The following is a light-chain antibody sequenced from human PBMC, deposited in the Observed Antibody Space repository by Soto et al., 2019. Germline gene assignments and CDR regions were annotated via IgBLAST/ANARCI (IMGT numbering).Light chain of an antibody. CDR3: QQYDTLPPLT. Sequence: DIQMTQSPSSLSASVGDRVTITCQASQDISNYLNLYQQKPGKAPKLLIFDASTLQIGVPSRFSGSGSGTDFTFTISSLQPEDLATYFCQQYDTLPPLTFGGGTRVEIK. V-gene: IGKV1-33*01. J-gene: IGKJ4*01. CDR1: QDISNY. CDR2: DAS.